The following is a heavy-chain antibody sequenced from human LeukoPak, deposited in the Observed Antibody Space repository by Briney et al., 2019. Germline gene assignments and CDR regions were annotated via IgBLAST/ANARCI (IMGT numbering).Heavy chain of an antibody. CDR3: ASNPAVNYFDY. Sequence: SETLSLTCTVSGGSISSYYWSWIRQPPGRGLEWIGYIYYSGSTYYNPSLKSRVTISVDTSKNQFSLKLSSVTAADTAVYYCASNPAVNYFDYWGQGALVTVSS. V-gene: IGHV4-59*04. J-gene: IGHJ4*02. CDR2: IYYSGST. CDR1: GGSISSYY.